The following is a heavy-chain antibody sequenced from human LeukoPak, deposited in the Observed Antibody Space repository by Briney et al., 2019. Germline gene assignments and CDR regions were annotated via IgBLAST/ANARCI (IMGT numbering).Heavy chain of an antibody. V-gene: IGHV5-51*01. CDR1: GYSFTSYW. J-gene: IGHJ4*02. CDR2: IYPGDSDT. Sequence: GESLKISCEGSGYSFTSYWIGWVRQMPGKGLEWMGIIYPGDSDTRYSPSFQGQVTVSGDKSISTAYLQWSSLKASDTAMYYCARRDRRYCRYCSGGSWHLWGQGTLVTVSS. CDR3: ARRDRRYCRYCSGGSWHL. D-gene: IGHD2-15*01.